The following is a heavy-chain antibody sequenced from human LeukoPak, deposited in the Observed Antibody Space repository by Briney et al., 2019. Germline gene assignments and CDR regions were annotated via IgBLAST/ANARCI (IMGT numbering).Heavy chain of an antibody. Sequence: KPGGSLRLFCAASGFTFSSYAMRWVRQAPGKGLGWVSPIGGSGGSTYYAHCVKGRFTISRDNSKNTLYLQMNSLRAEDTAVYYCAKERANRNAFDMWGQGTMVTVP. CDR3: AKERANRNAFDM. CDR2: IGGSGGST. CDR1: GFTFSSYA. D-gene: IGHD1-14*01. V-gene: IGHV3-23*01. J-gene: IGHJ3*02.